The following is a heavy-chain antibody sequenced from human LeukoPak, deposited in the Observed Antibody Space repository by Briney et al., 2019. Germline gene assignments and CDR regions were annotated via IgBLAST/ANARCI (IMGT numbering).Heavy chain of an antibody. D-gene: IGHD6-13*01. J-gene: IGHJ5*02. CDR3: AREWWSHSSSWYWFDP. CDR2: IKQDGSEK. CDR1: GFTLNNYA. Sequence: PGRSLRLSCVASGFTLNNYAMHWVRQAPGKGLEWVANIKQDGSEKYYVDSVKGRFTISRDNAKNSLYLQMNSLRAEDTAVYYCAREWWSHSSSWYWFDPWGQGTLVTVSS. V-gene: IGHV3-7*03.